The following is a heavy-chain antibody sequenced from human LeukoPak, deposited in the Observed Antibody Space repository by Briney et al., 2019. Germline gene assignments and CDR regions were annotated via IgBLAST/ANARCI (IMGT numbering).Heavy chain of an antibody. J-gene: IGHJ4*02. D-gene: IGHD2-2*01. CDR2: ISWNSGSI. V-gene: IGHV3-9*01. CDR3: VKSHCDSTSCYLVGSFYFDY. Sequence: GGSLRLSCAASGFTFDDYAMHWVRQAPGKGLEWVSGISWNSGSIAYADSVKGRFTISRDNAKNSLYLQMNSLRAEDTALYYCVKSHCDSTSCYLVGSFYFDYWGQGTLVTVSS. CDR1: GFTFDDYA.